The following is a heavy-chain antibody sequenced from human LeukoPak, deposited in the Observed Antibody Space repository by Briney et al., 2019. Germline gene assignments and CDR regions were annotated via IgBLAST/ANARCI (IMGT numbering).Heavy chain of an antibody. D-gene: IGHD3-22*01. J-gene: IGHJ6*03. CDR2: INWNGGST. CDR3: ARCPLEYYYDSSGYPSYYYYYYYMDV. Sequence: GGSLRLSCAASGFTFDDYGMSWVRHAPGKGLEWVSGINWNGGSTGYADSVKGRFTISRDNAKNSLYLQMNSLRAEDTALYYCARCPLEYYYDSSGYPSYYYYYYYMDVWGKGTTVTVSS. CDR1: GFTFDDYG. V-gene: IGHV3-20*04.